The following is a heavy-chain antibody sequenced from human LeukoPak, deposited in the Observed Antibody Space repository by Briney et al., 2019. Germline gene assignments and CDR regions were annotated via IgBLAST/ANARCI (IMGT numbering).Heavy chain of an antibody. V-gene: IGHV4-39*01. D-gene: IGHD1-26*01. J-gene: IGHJ4*02. CDR3: ARRLRGRSYSGSRGSGFDY. Sequence: SSETLSLTCTVSGGSISSSSYYWGWIRQPPGKGLEWIGSIYYSGSTYYNPSLKSRVTISVDTSKNQFSLKLSSVTAADTAVYYCARRLRGRSYSGSRGSGFDYWGQGTLVTVSS. CDR1: GGSISSSSYY. CDR2: IYYSGST.